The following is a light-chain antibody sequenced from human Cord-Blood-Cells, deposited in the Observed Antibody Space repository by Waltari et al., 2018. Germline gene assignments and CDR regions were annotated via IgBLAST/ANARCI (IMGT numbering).Light chain of an antibody. J-gene: IGKJ1*01. V-gene: IGKV1-39*01. Sequence: DIQLTQSPSSLSASVGDRVTITCRASQSISSYLHWYQQKPGKAPKLLIYAASSLQSGVPSRFSGSGSGTDFTLTISSLQPEDFATYYCQQSYSTPRATFGQGTKVEIK. CDR1: QSISSY. CDR3: QQSYSTPRAT. CDR2: AAS.